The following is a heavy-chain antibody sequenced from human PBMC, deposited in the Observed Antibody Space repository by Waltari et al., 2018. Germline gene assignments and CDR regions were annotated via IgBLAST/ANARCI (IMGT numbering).Heavy chain of an antibody. Sequence: QVQLQESGPGLVKPSQTLSLTCTVSGDSISSGDYYWSWIRQPPGKGLEWIGYIYYRWSTYYNPSLKSRVTISVDTSKNQFSLKLSSVTAADTAVYYCARGGMFKDAFDIWGQGTMVTVSS. D-gene: IGHD3-10*02. V-gene: IGHV4-30-4*08. CDR3: ARGGMFKDAFDI. CDR2: IYYRWST. J-gene: IGHJ3*02. CDR1: GDSISSGDYY.